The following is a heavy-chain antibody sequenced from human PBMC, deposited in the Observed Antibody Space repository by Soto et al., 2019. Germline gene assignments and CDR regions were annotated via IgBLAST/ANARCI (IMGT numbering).Heavy chain of an antibody. CDR1: GFSLSTSGVG. V-gene: IGHV2-5*02. J-gene: IGHJ6*02. CDR2: IYWDDDK. D-gene: IGHD2-21*02. CDR3: AHSRCGGDCLQSYSSHYYYGMDV. Sequence: QITLKESGPTLVKPTQTLTLTCTFSGFSLSTSGVGVGWIRQPPGKALEWLALIYWDDDKRYSPSLKSRLTITKDTSQKQVVLTMTNMDPVDTATYYCAHSRCGGDCLQSYSSHYYYGMDVWGQGTTVTVSS.